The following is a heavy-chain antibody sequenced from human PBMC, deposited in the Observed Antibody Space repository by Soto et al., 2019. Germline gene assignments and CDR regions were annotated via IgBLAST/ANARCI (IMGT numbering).Heavy chain of an antibody. CDR2: IYYSGST. CDR1: GGSISSGCYY. D-gene: IGHD5-12*01. V-gene: IGHV4-31*03. J-gene: IGHJ3*02. CDR3: AGMGRGYSGYDWAGGAFDI. Sequence: SETLSLTCTVSGGSISSGCYYWSWIRQHPGKGLEWIGYIYYSGSTYYNPSLKSRVTISVDTSKNQFSLKLSSVTAADTAVYYCAGMGRGYSGYDWAGGAFDIWGQGTMVTVSS.